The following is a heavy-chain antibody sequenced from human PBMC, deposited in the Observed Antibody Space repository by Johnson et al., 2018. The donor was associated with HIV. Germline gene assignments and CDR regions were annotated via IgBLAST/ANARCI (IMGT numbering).Heavy chain of an antibody. CDR3: ARARLGELLWAFDI. CDR1: GFTFSSYA. J-gene: IGHJ3*02. D-gene: IGHD1-26*01. Sequence: VQLVESGGGVVQPGRSLRLSCVASGFTFSSYAMHWVRQAPGKGLEWVAVISYDGSNKYYADSVKGRFTISRDNSKNTLYLQMNSLRAEDTAVYYCARARLGELLWAFDIWGQGTMVTVSS. CDR2: ISYDGSNK. V-gene: IGHV3-30*04.